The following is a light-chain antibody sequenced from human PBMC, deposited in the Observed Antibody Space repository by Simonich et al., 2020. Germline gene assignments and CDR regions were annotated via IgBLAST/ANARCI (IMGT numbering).Light chain of an antibody. V-gene: IGKV1-13*02. CDR3: QQFKSYPLT. Sequence: AIQLTQSPSSLSASVGDRVTITCRASQGMSSALAWYQQKPGKAPKLLIYDTASLASGVPTRCSGSRSGTDFTLTIRSLQPKDFATYHWQQFKSYPLTFVQGTRLEI. CDR1: QGMSSA. J-gene: IGKJ5*01. CDR2: DTA.